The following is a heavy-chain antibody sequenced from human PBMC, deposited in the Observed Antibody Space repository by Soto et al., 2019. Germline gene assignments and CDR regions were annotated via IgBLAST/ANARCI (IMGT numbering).Heavy chain of an antibody. CDR3: ARGQKRSPLPGTVPYYYYGMDV. Sequence: PSETLSLTCAVSGGSISSGGYSWSWIRQPPGKGLEWIGYIYHSGSTYYNPPLKSRVTISVDRSKNHVSLKLSSVTAADTAVYSCARGQKRSPLPGTVPYYYYGMDVLGQGTTVTVSS. D-gene: IGHD1-1*01. CDR1: GGSISSGGYS. CDR2: IYHSGST. V-gene: IGHV4-30-2*01. J-gene: IGHJ6*02.